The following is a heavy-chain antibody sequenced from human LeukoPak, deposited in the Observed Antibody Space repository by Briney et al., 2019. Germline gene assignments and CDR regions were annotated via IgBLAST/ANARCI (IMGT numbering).Heavy chain of an antibody. CDR2: IYYSGST. CDR1: GGSISSSSYY. D-gene: IGHD2-2*01. J-gene: IGHJ5*02. V-gene: IGHV4-39*01. Sequence: SETLSLTCTVSGGSISSSSYYWGWIRQPPGKGLEWIGSIYYSGSTYYNPSLKSRVTISVDTSKNQFSLKLSSVTAADTAVYYCARPACSSTSCPHKWHWFDPWGQGTLVTVSS. CDR3: ARPACSSTSCPHKWHWFDP.